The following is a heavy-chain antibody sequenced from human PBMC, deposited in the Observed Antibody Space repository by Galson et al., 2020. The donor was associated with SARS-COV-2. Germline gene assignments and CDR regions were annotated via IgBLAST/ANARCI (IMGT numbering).Heavy chain of an antibody. D-gene: IGHD2-21*02. J-gene: IGHJ4*02. CDR1: GFTFEDYA. CDR3: AKDRSQSGWAARTAFDS. Sequence: SLKISCATSGFTFEDYAIHWVRQTPGRGLEWVSSNSWNSASIVYAASVKGRFTVSRDNAKTSLYLQMNSLRPEDTALYYCAKDRSQSGWAARTAFDSWGQGTLVTVSS. V-gene: IGHV3-9*01. CDR2: NSWNSASI.